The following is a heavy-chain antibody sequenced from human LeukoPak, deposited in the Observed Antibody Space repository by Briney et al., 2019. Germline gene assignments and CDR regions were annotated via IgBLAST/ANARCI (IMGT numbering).Heavy chain of an antibody. CDR1: GGSVSSSIYH. J-gene: IGHJ4*02. CDR3: VRGHGGY. V-gene: IGHV4-61*01. Sequence: SETLSLTCTVSGGSVSSSIYHWFWIRQPPGKGLEWIGFTYNGGSTYYNPSLKSRVTISVDMAKTQFSLKVMSVTAADTAVYYCVRGHGGYWGQGTLVTVSS. CDR2: TYNGGST.